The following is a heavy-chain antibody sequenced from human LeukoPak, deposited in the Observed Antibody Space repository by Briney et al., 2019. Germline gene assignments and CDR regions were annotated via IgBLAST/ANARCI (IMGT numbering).Heavy chain of an antibody. Sequence: GGSLRLSCAASGFTFDDYAMHWDRQAPGKGLEWVSGISWNSGSIGYADSVKGRFTISRDNAKNSLYLQMNSLRAEDMALYYCASNEMATWGQGTLVTVSS. D-gene: IGHD5-24*01. V-gene: IGHV3-9*03. CDR2: ISWNSGSI. J-gene: IGHJ4*02. CDR3: ASNEMAT. CDR1: GFTFDDYA.